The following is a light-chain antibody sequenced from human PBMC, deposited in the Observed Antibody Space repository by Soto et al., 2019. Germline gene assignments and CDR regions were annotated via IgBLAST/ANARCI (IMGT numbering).Light chain of an antibody. CDR1: SSDVGSYNL. CDR3: CSYAGSRVV. CDR2: EGS. Sequence: QSALTQPASVSGSPGQSITISCTGTSSDVGSYNLVSWYQQHPGKAPKLMIYEGSKRPSGVSNRCSGSKSGNTASLTISGLQAEDEADYYCCSYAGSRVVFGGGTKVTVL. J-gene: IGLJ2*01. V-gene: IGLV2-23*01.